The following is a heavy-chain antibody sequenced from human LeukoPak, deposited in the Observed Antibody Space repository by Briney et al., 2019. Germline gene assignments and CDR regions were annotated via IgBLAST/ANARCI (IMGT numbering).Heavy chain of an antibody. CDR1: GDSISYYY. Sequence: SETLSLTCTVSGDSISYYYWSWIRQPAGKGLEWIGRISTSGTTNYSPSLKSRVTISVDTSKNQFSLKLSSVTAADTAVYYCARGISQLWLKPFDYWGQGTLVTVSS. CDR2: ISTSGTT. D-gene: IGHD5-18*01. CDR3: ARGISQLWLKPFDY. J-gene: IGHJ4*02. V-gene: IGHV4-4*07.